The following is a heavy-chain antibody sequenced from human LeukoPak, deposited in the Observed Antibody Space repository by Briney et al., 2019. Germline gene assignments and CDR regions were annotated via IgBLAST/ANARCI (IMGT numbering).Heavy chain of an antibody. J-gene: IGHJ4*02. V-gene: IGHV3-23*01. D-gene: IGHD6-19*01. Sequence: PGGSLRLSCAASEFTFSSYSMNWVRQAPGKGLEWVSTISGNGGSTYYADSVKGRFTISRDNSKNTLYLQMNSLRAEDTAIYYCAKDVVAGPTYYFDYWGQGTLVTVSS. CDR3: AKDVVAGPTYYFDY. CDR2: ISGNGGST. CDR1: EFTFSSYS.